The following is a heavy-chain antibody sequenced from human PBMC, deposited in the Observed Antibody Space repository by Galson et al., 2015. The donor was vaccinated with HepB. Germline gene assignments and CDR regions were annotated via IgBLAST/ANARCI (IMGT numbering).Heavy chain of an antibody. CDR2: IKQDGSEK. CDR3: AREYDPADRPLWYFDL. J-gene: IGHJ2*01. V-gene: IGHV3-7*01. CDR1: GFTFRSYW. D-gene: IGHD1-1*01. Sequence: SLRLSCAASGFTFRSYWTNWVRQVPGKGLEWVANIKQDGSEKYYADSLKGRFTISRDNAENSLYVEMNSLRTEDTAIYYCAREYDPADRPLWYFDLWGRGTLVTVSS.